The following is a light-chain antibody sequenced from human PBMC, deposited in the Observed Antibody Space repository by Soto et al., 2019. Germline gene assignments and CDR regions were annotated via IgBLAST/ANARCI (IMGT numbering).Light chain of an antibody. CDR3: QQYNNWPIT. CDR1: QSVSSN. J-gene: IGKJ3*01. V-gene: IGKV3-15*01. Sequence: EIVMTQSPATLSVSPGERATLSCRASQSVSSNLAWYQQKPGQAPRLLIYGASTRATGIPARFSGSGSGTDFTPTISSLQSEDFAVYYCQQYNNWPITFGPGTKVDIK. CDR2: GAS.